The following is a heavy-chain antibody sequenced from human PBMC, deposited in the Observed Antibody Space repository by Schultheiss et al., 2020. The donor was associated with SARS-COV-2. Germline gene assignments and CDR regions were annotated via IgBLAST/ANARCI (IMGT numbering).Heavy chain of an antibody. CDR2: INHSGST. J-gene: IGHJ6*03. D-gene: IGHD4-17*01. CDR1: GGSFSGYY. V-gene: IGHV4-34*01. Sequence: SETLSLTCAVYGGSFSGYYWSWIRQPPGKGLEWIGEINHSGSTNYNPSLKSRVTISVDTSKNQFSLKLSSVTAADTAVYYCARRRPTTVTTDRLPAGYYMDVWGQGTTVTVSS. CDR3: ARRRPTTVTTDRLPAGYYMDV.